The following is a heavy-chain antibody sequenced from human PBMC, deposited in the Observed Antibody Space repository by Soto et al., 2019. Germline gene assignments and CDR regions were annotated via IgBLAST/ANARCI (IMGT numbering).Heavy chain of an antibody. J-gene: IGHJ6*02. CDR1: GFTFSSYG. CDR3: AKVRLDVDTAMKRAYCYYGMDV. Sequence: GGSLRLSCAASGFTFSSYGMHWVRQAPGKGLEWVAVISYDGSNKYYADSVKGRFTISRDNSKNTLYLQMNSLRAEDTAVYYCAKVRLDVDTAMKRAYCYYGMDVWGQGTTVTVSS. CDR2: ISYDGSNK. V-gene: IGHV3-30*18. D-gene: IGHD5-18*01.